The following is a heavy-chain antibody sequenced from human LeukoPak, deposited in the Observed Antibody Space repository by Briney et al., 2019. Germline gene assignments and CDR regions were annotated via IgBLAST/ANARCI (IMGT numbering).Heavy chain of an antibody. D-gene: IGHD3-22*01. J-gene: IGHJ4*02. CDR2: INSDGSST. Sequence: GGSLRLSCAASAFTFGNYWMHWVRQAPGKGLVWVSRINSDGSSTTYAGSVKGRFTISRDNSKNTLYLQMNSLRAEDTAVYYCARKHYYDSSGFFPPMDYWGQGTLVTVSS. CDR1: AFTFGNYW. CDR3: ARKHYYDSSGFFPPMDY. V-gene: IGHV3-74*03.